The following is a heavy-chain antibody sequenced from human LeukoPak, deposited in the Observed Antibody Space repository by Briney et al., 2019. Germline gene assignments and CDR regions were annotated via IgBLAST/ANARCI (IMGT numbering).Heavy chain of an antibody. J-gene: IGHJ4*02. CDR1: GFSFSSYA. CDR2: ISGSGGST. D-gene: IGHD3-22*01. V-gene: IGHV3-23*01. Sequence: GGSLRLSCAASGFSFSSYAMNWVRQAPGKGLEWVSGISGSGGSTYYADSVKGRFTISRDNSKNTLYMQMNSLRAEDKAVYYCAKDRFSGYWYVWGQGPLVTVSS. CDR3: AKDRFSGYWYV.